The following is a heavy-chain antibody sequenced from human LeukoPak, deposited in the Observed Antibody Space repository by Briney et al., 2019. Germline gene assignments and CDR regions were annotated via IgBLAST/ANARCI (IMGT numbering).Heavy chain of an antibody. V-gene: IGHV4-34*09. J-gene: IGHJ4*02. CDR1: GGSFSGYY. CDR3: ASYYDFWSGPYFDY. CDR2: IYYSGST. Sequence: SETLSLTCAVYGGSFSGYYWSWIRQPPGKGLGWIGYIYYSGSTYYNPSLKSRVTISVDTSKNQFSLKLSSVTAADTAVYYCASYYDFWSGPYFDYWGQGTLVTVSS. D-gene: IGHD3-3*01.